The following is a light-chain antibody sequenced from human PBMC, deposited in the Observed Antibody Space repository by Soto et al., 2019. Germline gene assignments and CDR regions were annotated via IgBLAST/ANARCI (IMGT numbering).Light chain of an antibody. CDR1: QSVSSNF. CDR2: GAS. J-gene: IGKJ1*01. V-gene: IGKV3-20*01. Sequence: EIVLAQSPGTLSLSPGDRATLSCRASQSVSSNFLAWYQQKPAQAPRLLIYGASIRATGIPDRFSGSGSGTDFTLTTRRLEPEDFAMYFCHQYGSSPRTFGQGTKVEIK. CDR3: HQYGSSPRT.